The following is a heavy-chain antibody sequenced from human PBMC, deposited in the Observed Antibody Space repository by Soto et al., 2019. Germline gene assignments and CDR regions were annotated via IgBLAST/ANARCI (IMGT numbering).Heavy chain of an antibody. J-gene: IGHJ4*02. CDR1: GYTFTSYA. V-gene: IGHV1-3*05. CDR3: ARSFVVVTDFDY. D-gene: IGHD2-21*02. CDR2: INGGNGNT. Sequence: QVQLVQSGAEEKKPAASVKVSCKASGYTFTSYAMHWVRQAPGQRLEWMGWINGGNGNTKYSQKFQGRVTITRDTSASTAYMELSSLRSEDTAVYYCARSFVVVTDFDYWGQGTLVTVSS.